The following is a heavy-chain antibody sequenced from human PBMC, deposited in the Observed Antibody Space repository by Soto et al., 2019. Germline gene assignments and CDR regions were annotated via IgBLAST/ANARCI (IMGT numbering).Heavy chain of an antibody. Sequence: SETLSLTCTVSGGSISSGPYSWGWIRQPPGKGLEWIGTFYYSGSTNYNPSLESRVTISVDTSRNQFSLKVSSVTAADTAVYYCARDPSGYATNWFDPWGQGTLVTVSS. V-gene: IGHV4-39*02. CDR2: FYYSGST. CDR3: ARDPSGYATNWFDP. D-gene: IGHD5-12*01. J-gene: IGHJ5*02. CDR1: GGSISSGPYS.